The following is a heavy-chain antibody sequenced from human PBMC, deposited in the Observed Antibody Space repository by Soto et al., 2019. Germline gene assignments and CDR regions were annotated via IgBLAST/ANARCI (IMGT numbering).Heavy chain of an antibody. D-gene: IGHD3-22*01. CDR3: ARDQVIVQGQDNYYGMDG. CDR1: GGTFSSYA. CDR2: IIPIFGTA. Sequence: QVQLVQSGAEVKKPGSSVKVSCKASGGTFSSYAISWVRQAPGQGLEWMGGIIPIFGTANYAQKFQGRVTITADESTSTDYMELSSLRSEDAAVYYCARDQVIVQGQDNYYGMDGWGQGATVNVSS. J-gene: IGHJ6*02. V-gene: IGHV1-69*01.